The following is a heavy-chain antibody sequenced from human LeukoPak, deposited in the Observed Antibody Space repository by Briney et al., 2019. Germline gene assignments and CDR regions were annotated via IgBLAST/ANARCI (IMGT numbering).Heavy chain of an antibody. CDR1: GYSIKNGYY. V-gene: IGHV4-38-2*02. J-gene: IGHJ3*02. CDR3: ARLDGYNYDSFEI. D-gene: IGHD5-24*01. Sequence: SETLSLTCSVSGYSIKNGYYWGWIRQPPGKELEWIGNIYHSGKTYNNPSLKSRLTISVDTSKNQFSLKLTSVTAADTAVYYCARLDGYNYDSFEIWGQGTVVTVSS. CDR2: IYHSGKT.